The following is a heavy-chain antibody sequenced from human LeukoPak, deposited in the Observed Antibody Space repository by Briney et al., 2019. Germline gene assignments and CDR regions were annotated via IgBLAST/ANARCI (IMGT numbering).Heavy chain of an antibody. D-gene: IGHD1-26*01. V-gene: IGHV3-30-3*01. CDR1: GFTFSSYA. CDR3: ARDEGDVPSFDY. CDR2: ISYDGSNK. Sequence: GGSLRLSCAASGFTFSSYAMHWVRQAPGKGLEWVAVISYDGSNKYYADSVKGRFTISRDNSKNTLYLQMNSLRAEDTAVYYCARDEGDVPSFDYWGQGTLVTVFS. J-gene: IGHJ4*02.